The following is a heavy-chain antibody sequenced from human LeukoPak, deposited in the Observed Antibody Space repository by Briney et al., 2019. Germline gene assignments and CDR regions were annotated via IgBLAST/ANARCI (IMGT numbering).Heavy chain of an antibody. Sequence: ASVKVSCKASGYTFTGYAMQWVRQAPGQGLEWVGRINPNSGGTNYAQDFQGRVTITRDTFINTAYMELNRLRSDDTAIYYCTRDLTISGPIGIWGQGTLVTVSA. J-gene: IGHJ4*02. CDR2: INPNSGGT. CDR3: TRDLTISGPIGI. V-gene: IGHV1-2*06. CDR1: GYTFTGYA. D-gene: IGHD3-9*01.